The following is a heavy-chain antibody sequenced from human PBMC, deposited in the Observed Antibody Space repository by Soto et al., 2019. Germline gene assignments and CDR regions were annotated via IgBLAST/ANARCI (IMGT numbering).Heavy chain of an antibody. J-gene: IGHJ6*02. CDR3: ARGEDDYGDFGSMDV. CDR2: IIPFLSAT. D-gene: IGHD4-17*01. Sequence: QVQLVQSGAEVKKPGSSVKVSCRASGGHFDRFALSWLRQAHGQGLEWMGGIIPFLSATTHAHKFQGRVTITADESANTLYLELRSLTSDDTAVYYCARGEDDYGDFGSMDVWGQGTSVTVSS. V-gene: IGHV1-69*01. CDR1: GGHFDRFA.